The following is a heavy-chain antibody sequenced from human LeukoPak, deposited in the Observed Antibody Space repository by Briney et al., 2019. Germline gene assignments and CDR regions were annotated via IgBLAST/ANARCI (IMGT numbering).Heavy chain of an antibody. CDR1: GGSISSYY. Sequence: AETLSLTCTVSGGSISSYYWSWIRQPPGKGLEWIGYIYYSGSNNYNPSLKSRVTISVDTSNNQFSLKLSSVTAADTAVYYCARLAPVIAVAGSYYYYGMDVWGKGTTVTVS. V-gene: IGHV4-59*01. J-gene: IGHJ6*04. CDR2: IYYSGSN. D-gene: IGHD6-19*01. CDR3: ARLAPVIAVAGSYYYYGMDV.